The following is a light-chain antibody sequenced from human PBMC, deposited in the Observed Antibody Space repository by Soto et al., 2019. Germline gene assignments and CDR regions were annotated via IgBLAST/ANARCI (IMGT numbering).Light chain of an antibody. J-gene: IGKJ1*01. CDR1: QSIDNNY. V-gene: IGKV3-20*01. Sequence: EIVLTHSPGTLSLSPGERATLSCRASQSIDNNYLAWYQQKPGQDPRLVIYGASTRATDIPDRFSASGSGTDFTLTISRLEPEDFAVYYCQQYSRAPLTFGQGTKVDIK. CDR2: GAS. CDR3: QQYSRAPLT.